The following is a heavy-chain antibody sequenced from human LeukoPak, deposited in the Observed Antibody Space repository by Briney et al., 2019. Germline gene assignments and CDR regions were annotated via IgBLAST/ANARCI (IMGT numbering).Heavy chain of an antibody. J-gene: IGHJ4*02. CDR3: TRGPGYDYVWGTYRADY. V-gene: IGHV3-64*01. Sequence: AGGSLRLPCSASGFIFYSYAMHWVRQAPGRGLEYVAAITSSGSSTFHANSVKGRFTISRDNSKNTLYLQMGSLRPEDMAVYFCTRGPGYDYVWGTYRADYWGQGTLVTVSS. CDR1: GFIFYSYA. D-gene: IGHD3-16*02. CDR2: ITSSGSST.